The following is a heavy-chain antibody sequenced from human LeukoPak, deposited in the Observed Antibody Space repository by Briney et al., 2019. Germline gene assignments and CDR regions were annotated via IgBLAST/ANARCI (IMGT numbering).Heavy chain of an antibody. CDR2: IRSSGSTI. CDR1: AFTFSRYE. J-gene: IGHJ4*02. V-gene: IGHV3-48*03. D-gene: IGHD6-19*01. Sequence: GRCLRLSCSASAFTFSRYEMTCVRLAPAKVLEWHSYIRSSGSTIYYAASVKCRYTISRDNAKNSLYRPMNSLRAEDTAVYHRARSKYSSGWYPCLYFDYCGQGTLVTVPS. CDR3: ARSKYSSGWYPCLYFDY.